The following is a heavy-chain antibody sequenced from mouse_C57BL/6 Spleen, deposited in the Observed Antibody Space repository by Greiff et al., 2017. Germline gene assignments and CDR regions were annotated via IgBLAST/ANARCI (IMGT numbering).Heavy chain of an antibody. Sequence: VQLQQPGAELVKPGASVKLSCKASGYTFTSYWMQWVKQRPGQGLEWIGEIDPSDSYTNYNQKFKGKATLTVDTSSSTAYMQLSSLTSEDSAVYYCARRDSSGLYYYAMDYWGQGTSGTVSS. V-gene: IGHV1-50*01. J-gene: IGHJ4*01. CDR1: GYTFTSYW. CDR2: IDPSDSYT. D-gene: IGHD3-2*02. CDR3: ARRDSSGLYYYAMDY.